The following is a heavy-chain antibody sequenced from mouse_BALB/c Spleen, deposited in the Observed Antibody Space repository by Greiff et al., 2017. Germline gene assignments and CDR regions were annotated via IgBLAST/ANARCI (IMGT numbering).Heavy chain of an antibody. J-gene: IGHJ4*01. CDR2: IWGDGST. CDR1: GFSLTGYG. CDR3: ARGAPGTWYAMDY. Sequence: QVQLKQSGPGLVAPSQSLSITCTVSGFSLTGYGVNWVRQPPGKGLEWLGMIWGDGSTDYNSALKSRLSISKDNSKSQVFLKMNSLQTDDTARYYCARGAPGTWYAMDYWGQGTSVTVSS. D-gene: IGHD4-1*01. V-gene: IGHV2-6-7*01.